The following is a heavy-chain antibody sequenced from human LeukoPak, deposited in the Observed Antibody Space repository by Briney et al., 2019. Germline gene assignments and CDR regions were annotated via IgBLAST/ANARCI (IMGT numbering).Heavy chain of an antibody. V-gene: IGHV3-23*01. D-gene: IGHD2-15*01. CDR3: ARDGYCSGGSCYFLYGMDV. J-gene: IGHJ6*02. Sequence: EPGGSLRLSCAASGFTFSSYAMSWVRQAPGKGLEWVSAISGSGGSTYYADSVKGRFTISRDNSKNTLYLQMNSLRAEDTAVYYCARDGYCSGGSCYFLYGMDVWGQGTTVTVSS. CDR2: ISGSGGST. CDR1: GFTFSSYA.